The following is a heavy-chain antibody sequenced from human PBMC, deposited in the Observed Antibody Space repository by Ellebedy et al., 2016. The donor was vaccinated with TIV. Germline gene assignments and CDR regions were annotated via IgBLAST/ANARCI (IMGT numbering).Heavy chain of an antibody. D-gene: IGHD5-18*01. CDR3: ARDKSSGSTYGSHFDY. CDR1: GFTFSNYW. Sequence: GGSLRLSXAASGFTFSNYWMHWVRQAPGRGLEWVANIKQDESEKYYVDSVKGRFTISRDNAKNSLYLQMNSLRVEDTAVYYCARDKSSGSTYGSHFDYWGQGTLVTVSS. J-gene: IGHJ4*02. V-gene: IGHV3-7*01. CDR2: IKQDESEK.